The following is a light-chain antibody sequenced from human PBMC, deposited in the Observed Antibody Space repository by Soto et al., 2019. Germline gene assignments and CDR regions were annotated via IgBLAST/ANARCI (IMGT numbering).Light chain of an antibody. CDR3: QQYHRLPCT. CDR2: DAS. J-gene: IGKJ2*02. CDR1: QDIDNH. V-gene: IGKV1-33*01. Sequence: DIQMTQAPSSLSASVGDRITITCQASQDIDNHLNWYQQKPGKAPKLLIYDASKLEAGVTSRFSGTGSETDFSLTITSLQPEDIATYYCQQYHRLPCTFGQVTKLDI.